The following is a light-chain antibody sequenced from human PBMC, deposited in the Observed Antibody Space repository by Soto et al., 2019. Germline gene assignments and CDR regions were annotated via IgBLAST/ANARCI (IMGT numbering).Light chain of an antibody. J-gene: IGLJ2*01. V-gene: IGLV6-57*04. CDR1: SGSIASDY. CDR3: QSVDGKYVV. CDR2: EDS. Sequence: NFMLTQPHSVSESRGQTVTISCTRSSGSIASDYVQWYQQRPGSAPINVIFEDSQRPSGVPDRFSGSIDSSSNSASLTISRLTTEDAADYYCQSVDGKYVVFGGGTKLTVL.